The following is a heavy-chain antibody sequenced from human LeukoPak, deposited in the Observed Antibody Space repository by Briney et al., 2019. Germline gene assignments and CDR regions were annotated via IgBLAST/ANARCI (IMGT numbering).Heavy chain of an antibody. J-gene: IGHJ4*02. D-gene: IGHD7-27*01. CDR2: IKQDGSEK. CDR1: GFSLSNYW. CDR3: ARGVWAPFDS. Sequence: PGGSLRLSCAASGFSLSNYWMNWVRQAPEKGLEWVANIKQDGSEKNYVDSVKGRFTISRDNAKNSLILQMNSLRDEDTAVYYCARGVWAPFDSWGQGTLVSVSS. V-gene: IGHV3-7*01.